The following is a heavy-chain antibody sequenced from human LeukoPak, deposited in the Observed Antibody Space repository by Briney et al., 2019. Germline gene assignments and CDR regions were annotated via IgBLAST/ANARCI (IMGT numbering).Heavy chain of an antibody. CDR2: IYYSGST. CDR1: GGSISSSSYY. Sequence: PSETLSLTCTVSGGSISSSSYYWGWIRQPPGKGLEWIGSIYYSGSTYYNPSLKSRVTISVDTSKNQFSLKLSSVTAADTAVYYCARPLGVTIFGVVTYKDAFDIWGQGTMVTVSS. V-gene: IGHV4-39*01. D-gene: IGHD3-3*01. CDR3: ARPLGVTIFGVVTYKDAFDI. J-gene: IGHJ3*02.